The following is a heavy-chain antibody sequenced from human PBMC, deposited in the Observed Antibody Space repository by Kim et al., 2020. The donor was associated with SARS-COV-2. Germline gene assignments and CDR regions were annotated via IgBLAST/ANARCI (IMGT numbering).Heavy chain of an antibody. J-gene: IGHJ6*02. CDR2: IIPIFGTA. CDR1: GGTFSSYA. V-gene: IGHV1-69*13. CDR3: ARRAYSSSWYGGGMDV. Sequence: SVKVSCKASGGTFSSYAISWVRQAPGQGLEWMGGIIPIFGTANYAQKFQGRVTITADESTSTAYMELSSLRSEDTAVYYCARRAYSSSWYGGGMDVWGQGTPGTVSS. D-gene: IGHD6-13*01.